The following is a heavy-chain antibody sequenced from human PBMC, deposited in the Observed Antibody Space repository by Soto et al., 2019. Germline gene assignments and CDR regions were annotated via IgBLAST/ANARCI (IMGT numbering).Heavy chain of an antibody. CDR1: GFTFDDYA. V-gene: IGHV3-9*01. D-gene: IGHD3-10*01. CDR2: ISWNSGSV. Sequence: SLKISCAASGFTFDDYAMHWVRQVPGKGLEWVSGISWNSGSVGYADSVKGRFTISRDNAKNSLFLQMNSLRAEDTALYYCAKVRDNYGYYYGMDVWGQGTTVTVSS. CDR3: AKVRDNYGYYYGMDV. J-gene: IGHJ6*02.